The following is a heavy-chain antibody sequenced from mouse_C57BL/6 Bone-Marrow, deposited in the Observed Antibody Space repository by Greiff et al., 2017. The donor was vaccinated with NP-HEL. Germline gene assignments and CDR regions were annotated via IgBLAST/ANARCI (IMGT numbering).Heavy chain of an antibody. CDR3: ARVPLNWDYCDY. D-gene: IGHD4-1*01. CDR1: GFTFSSYA. CDR2: ISDGGSYT. J-gene: IGHJ2*01. V-gene: IGHV5-4*03. Sequence: EVKLMESGGGLVKPGGSLKLSCAASGFTFSSYAMSWVRQTPEKRLEWVATISDGGSYTYYPDNVKGRFTISRDNAKNNLYLQMSHLKSEDTAMYYCARVPLNWDYCDYWGQGTTLTVSS.